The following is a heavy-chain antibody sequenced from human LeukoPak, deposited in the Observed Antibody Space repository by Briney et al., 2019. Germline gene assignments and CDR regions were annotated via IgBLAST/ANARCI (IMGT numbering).Heavy chain of an antibody. D-gene: IGHD2-2*01. CDR1: GSISSYY. Sequence: SETLSLTCTVSGSISSYYWSWIRQPPGKGLEWIGYIYTSGSTNYNPSLKSRVTISVDTSKNQFSLDLSSVTAADTAVYYCARQKCTSTNSLTKNAFDICGQGTMVTVSS. J-gene: IGHJ3*02. V-gene: IGHV4-4*09. CDR3: ARQKCTSTNSLTKNAFDI. CDR2: IYTSGST.